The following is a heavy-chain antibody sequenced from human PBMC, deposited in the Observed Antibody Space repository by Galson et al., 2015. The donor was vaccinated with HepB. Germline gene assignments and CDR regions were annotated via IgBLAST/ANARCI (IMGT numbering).Heavy chain of an antibody. J-gene: IGHJ4*02. CDR1: GFSVYSNY. Sequence: SLRLSCAASGFSVYSNYMNWVRQAPGKGLEWVSLIYSSSSSSTNYADFVRGRFTISRDTSKNTVYLQMSRLRADDTAIYYCAQLGTGYWGRGTLVTVSS. CDR3: AQLGTGY. D-gene: IGHD7-27*01. V-gene: IGHV3-53*01. CDR2: IYSSSSSST.